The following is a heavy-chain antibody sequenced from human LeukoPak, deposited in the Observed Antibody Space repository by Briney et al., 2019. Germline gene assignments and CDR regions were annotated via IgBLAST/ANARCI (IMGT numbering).Heavy chain of an antibody. CDR2: LYSDGNT. J-gene: IGHJ4*02. V-gene: IGHV3-53*01. CDR1: GFTVITND. Sequence: GGSLRLSCAASGFTVITNDMTWVRQAPGKGLEWVSVLYSDGNTKYADSVQGRFTISRDNSKNTLYLEMDSLSPGDTAVYYCARGVEPLAANTLAYWGQGTLVTVSS. D-gene: IGHD1-14*01. CDR3: ARGVEPLAANTLAY.